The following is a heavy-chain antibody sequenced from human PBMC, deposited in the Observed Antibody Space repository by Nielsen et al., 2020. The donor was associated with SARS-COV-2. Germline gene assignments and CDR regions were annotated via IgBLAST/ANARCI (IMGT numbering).Heavy chain of an antibody. CDR1: GFTFSDYY. Sequence: GESLKISCAASGFTFSDYYMSWIRQAPGKGLEWVSYISSSSSYTNYADSVKGRFTISRDNAKNSLYLQMNSLRAEDTAVYYCARDRGLLWFGPPDYYYYGMDVWGQGTTVTVSS. J-gene: IGHJ6*02. CDR3: ARDRGLLWFGPPDYYYYGMDV. D-gene: IGHD3-10*01. V-gene: IGHV3-11*05. CDR2: ISSSSSYT.